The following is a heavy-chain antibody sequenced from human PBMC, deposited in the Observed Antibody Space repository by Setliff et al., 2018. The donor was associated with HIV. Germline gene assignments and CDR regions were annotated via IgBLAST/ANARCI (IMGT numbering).Heavy chain of an antibody. J-gene: IGHJ6*03. CDR1: GYSISSGYY. CDR3: ARSGFGYYYYYMDV. D-gene: IGHD3-10*01. CDR2: IHQSGTT. Sequence: SETLSLTCTVSGYSISSGYYWSWVRQPPGKGLEWIATIHQSGTTYYNPSLKSRVTMSVDTSNHQFSLKLRSVTAADTAVYYCARSGFGYYYYYMDVWGKGTTVTVSS. V-gene: IGHV4-38-2*02.